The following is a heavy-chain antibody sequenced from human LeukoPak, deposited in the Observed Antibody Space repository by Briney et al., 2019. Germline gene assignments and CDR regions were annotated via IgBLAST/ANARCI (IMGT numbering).Heavy chain of an antibody. Sequence: ASVKVSCKASGYTFTSYYMHWVRQAPGQGLEWMGIINPSGGSTSYVQKFQGRVTMTRDTSTSTVYMELRSLRSDDTAVYYCARVEWSRPGTTGTTGRRGLYYYYYMDVWGKGTTVTISS. CDR2: INPSGGST. D-gene: IGHD1-1*01. J-gene: IGHJ6*03. CDR1: GYTFTSYY. CDR3: ARVEWSRPGTTGTTGRRGLYYYYYMDV. V-gene: IGHV1-46*01.